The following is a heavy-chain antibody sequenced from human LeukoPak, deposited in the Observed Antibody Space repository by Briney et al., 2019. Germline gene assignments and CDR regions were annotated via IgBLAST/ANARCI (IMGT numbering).Heavy chain of an antibody. Sequence: GASVKVSCKASGYTFTSYYMHWVRQAPGQGLEWMGIINPSGGSTSYAQKFQGRVTMTRDMSTSTVYMELSSLRSEDTAVYYCARAAYSSGWYQTNWFDPWGQGTLVTVSS. CDR2: INPSGGST. CDR3: ARAAYSSGWYQTNWFDP. V-gene: IGHV1-46*01. J-gene: IGHJ5*02. CDR1: GYTFTSYY. D-gene: IGHD6-19*01.